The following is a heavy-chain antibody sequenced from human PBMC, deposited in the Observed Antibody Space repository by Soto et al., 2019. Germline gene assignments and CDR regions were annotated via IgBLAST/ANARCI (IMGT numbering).Heavy chain of an antibody. CDR1: EFTFSNYW. Sequence: EVQLVESGGGLVQPGGSLRLSCAASEFTFSNYWMHWVRQAPGKGLVWVSRINGDGRTTNYADSVKGRFAISRDNAKSTLFLQMNGLSAEDTAVYYCARGGLRAYWFDPWGQGTLVTVSA. CDR3: ARGGLRAYWFDP. CDR2: INGDGRTT. J-gene: IGHJ5*02. D-gene: IGHD5-12*01. V-gene: IGHV3-74*01.